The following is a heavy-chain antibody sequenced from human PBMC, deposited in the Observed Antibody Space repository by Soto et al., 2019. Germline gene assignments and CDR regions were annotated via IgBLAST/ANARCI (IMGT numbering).Heavy chain of an antibody. V-gene: IGHV3-74*01. J-gene: IGHJ3*02. CDR1: GFTFISYW. CDR3: ARAADQLLLYAFDI. D-gene: IGHD2-2*01. CDR2: INSDGSST. Sequence: GGSLRLSCSAYGFTFISYWMHWVPQAPWKGLVWVSRINSDGSSTSYADSVKGRFTISRDNAKNTLYLQMNSRRAEDTAVYDCARAADQLLLYAFDIWGQGTLVTVAS.